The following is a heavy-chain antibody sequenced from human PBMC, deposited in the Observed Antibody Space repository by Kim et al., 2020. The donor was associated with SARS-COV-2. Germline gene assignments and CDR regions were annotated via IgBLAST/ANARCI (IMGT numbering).Heavy chain of an antibody. CDR2: INAGNGKT. D-gene: IGHD3-10*01. CDR1: GYTFTSYA. V-gene: IGHV1-3*01. CDR3: ARDTYYYGSGSYYWTTSYYYGMDV. J-gene: IGHJ6*02. Sequence: ASVKVSCKASGYTFTSYAMHWVRQAPGQRLEWMGWINAGNGKTKYSQKFQGRVTITRETSASTAYMELSSLRSEDTAVYYCARDTYYYGSGSYYWTTSYYYGMDVWGQGTTVTVSS.